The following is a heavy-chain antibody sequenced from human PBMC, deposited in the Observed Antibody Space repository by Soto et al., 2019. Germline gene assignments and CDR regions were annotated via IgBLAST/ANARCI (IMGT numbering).Heavy chain of an antibody. CDR3: ARDWGGHGLGYYYYYGMDV. D-gene: IGHD3-16*01. J-gene: IGHJ6*02. CDR2: ISNGARTT. CDR1: GFTFGNHD. Sequence: LSCHSSGFTFGNHDMNWVRQAPGKGLEWISYISNGARTTSYADSVRGRFTISRDNDKDSLFLQMNSLRAEDTAVYYCARDWGGHGLGYYYYYGMDVWGQGTTVTVSS. V-gene: IGHV3-48*03.